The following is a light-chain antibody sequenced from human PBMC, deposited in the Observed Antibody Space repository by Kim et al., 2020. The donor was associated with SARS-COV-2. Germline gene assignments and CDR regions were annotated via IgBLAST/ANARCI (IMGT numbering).Light chain of an antibody. CDR3: QQYGSSPAT. J-gene: IGKJ1*01. Sequence: APGERATLSWRASQTVTSNYLAGYQQKPGQAPRLLIYGASSRATGIPDRFSGSGSGKDFTLTISRLEPEDFAVYYCQQYGSSPATFGQGTKVDIK. CDR2: GAS. V-gene: IGKV3-20*01. CDR1: QTVTSNY.